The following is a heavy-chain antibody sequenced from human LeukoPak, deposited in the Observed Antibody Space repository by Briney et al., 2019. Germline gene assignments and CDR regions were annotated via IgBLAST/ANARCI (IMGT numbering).Heavy chain of an antibody. CDR3: TTVVYYDILTGYKS. CDR2: IKSKTDGGTT. Sequence: GGSLRLSCAASGFTFSNAWMSWVRQAPGKGLEWVGRIKSKTDGGTTDYAAPVKGRFTISRDDSKNTLYLQMNSLKTEDTAVYCCTTVVYYDILTGYKSWGQGTLVTVSS. J-gene: IGHJ4*02. D-gene: IGHD3-9*01. V-gene: IGHV3-15*01. CDR1: GFTFSNAW.